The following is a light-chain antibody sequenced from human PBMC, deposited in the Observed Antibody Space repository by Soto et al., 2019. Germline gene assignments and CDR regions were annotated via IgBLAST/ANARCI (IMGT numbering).Light chain of an antibody. CDR2: GAT. CDR3: QQYDDSHYT. CDR1: QSVSSSY. J-gene: IGKJ2*01. V-gene: IGKV3-20*01. Sequence: EIVLTQSPGTLSLSPGARATLSCKASQSVSSSYLAWYQQKPGQAPRVLIYGATTRATGIPDRFSGSGSGTAFTLTISRLEPADSATYYCQQYDDSHYTFGQGTKLEIK.